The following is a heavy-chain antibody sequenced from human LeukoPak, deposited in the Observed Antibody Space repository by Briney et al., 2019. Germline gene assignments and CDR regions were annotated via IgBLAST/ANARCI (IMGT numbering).Heavy chain of an antibody. CDR1: GGSISSYY. CDR3: ARVAVDTFDY. D-gene: IGHD6-19*01. J-gene: IGHJ4*02. Sequence: SETLSLTCTVSGGSISSYYWSWIRHPPGKGLEWIGYIYYGGNTNYNPSLKSRVTISVDTSKNQFSLKLSSVTAADTAVYYCARVAVDTFDYWGQGTLVTVSS. CDR2: IYYGGNT. V-gene: IGHV4-59*01.